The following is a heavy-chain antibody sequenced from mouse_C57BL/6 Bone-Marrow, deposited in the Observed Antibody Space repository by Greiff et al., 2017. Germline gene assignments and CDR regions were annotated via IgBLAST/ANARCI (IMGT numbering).Heavy chain of an antibody. V-gene: IGHV1-80*01. CDR2: IYPGDGDT. CDR1: GYAFSSYW. Sequence: VQLQQSGAELVKPGASVKISCKASGYAFSSYWMNWVKQRPGKGLEWIGQIYPGDGDTNYNGKFKGKATLTADKSSSIAYMQLSSLTSEDSAVYFCARGSKCLFAYWGQGTLVTVSA. J-gene: IGHJ3*01. CDR3: ARGSKCLFAY. D-gene: IGHD1-3*01.